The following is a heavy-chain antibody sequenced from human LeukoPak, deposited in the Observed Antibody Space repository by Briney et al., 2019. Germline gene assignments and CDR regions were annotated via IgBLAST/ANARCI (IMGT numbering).Heavy chain of an antibody. Sequence: QAGGSLRLSCAASGFTFSNAWVSWVRQAPGKGLEWVAVISYDGSNKYYADSVKGRFTISRDNSKNTLYLQMNSLRAEDTAVYYCARGYPGYWGQGTLVTVSS. CDR3: ARGYPGY. D-gene: IGHD1-1*01. CDR1: GFTFSNAW. CDR2: ISYDGSNK. V-gene: IGHV3-30*03. J-gene: IGHJ4*02.